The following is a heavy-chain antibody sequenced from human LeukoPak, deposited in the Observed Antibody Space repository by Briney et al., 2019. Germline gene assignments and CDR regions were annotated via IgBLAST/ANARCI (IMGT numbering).Heavy chain of an antibody. CDR2: VYTTGST. D-gene: IGHD2-15*01. J-gene: IGHJ6*03. CDR1: GASISSNSYY. CDR3: ARTGGGSGFYYYMDV. Sequence: SQTLSLTRTLSGASISSNSYYWSWIRQPAGKGLECIGRVYTTGSTNYNPSLKSRVTISVDTSKNQFSLRLSSVTAEDTAVYYCARTGGGSGFYYYMDVWGKGTTVTVSS. V-gene: IGHV4-61*02.